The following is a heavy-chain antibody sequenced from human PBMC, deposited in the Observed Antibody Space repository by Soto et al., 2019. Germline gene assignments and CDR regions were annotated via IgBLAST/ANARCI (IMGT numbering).Heavy chain of an antibody. J-gene: IGHJ4*02. CDR3: ARDLGTGTTKPPDY. Sequence: GGSLRLSCAASGFTFSSYGMHWVRQAPGKGLEWVAVIWYDGSNKYYADSVKGRFTISRDNSKNTLYLQMNSLRAEDTAVYYCARDLGTGTTKPPDYWGQGTLVTVSS. V-gene: IGHV3-33*01. CDR1: GFTFSSYG. D-gene: IGHD1-7*01. CDR2: IWYDGSNK.